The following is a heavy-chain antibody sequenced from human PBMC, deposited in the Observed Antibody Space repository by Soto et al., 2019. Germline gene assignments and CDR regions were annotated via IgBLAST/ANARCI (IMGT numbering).Heavy chain of an antibody. V-gene: IGHV4-59*01. J-gene: IGHJ2*01. CDR1: GGSISSYY. D-gene: IGHD3-16*01. Sequence: QVQLQESGPGLVKPSETLSLTCTVSGGSISSYYWSWIRQPPGKGLEWIGYIYYSGSTNYNPSLKSRVTISVDTSKNQFSLKLSSVPAADTAVYYCARASLNWYFDLWGRGTLVTVSS. CDR2: IYYSGST. CDR3: ARASLNWYFDL.